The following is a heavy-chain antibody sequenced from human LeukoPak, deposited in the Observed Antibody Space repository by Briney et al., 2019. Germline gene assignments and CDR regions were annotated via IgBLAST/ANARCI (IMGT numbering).Heavy chain of an antibody. Sequence: ASVKLSFTASGYTFTAYYIHWVRQAPGQGLEWLGWIDPNTGGTDPSQKFLSRVTLTRDTSIKTTYMELTSLVSADTAVYFCARSAPIPINMFRGVRTSNYFDPWGQGTQVSV. V-gene: IGHV1-2*02. J-gene: IGHJ5*02. CDR1: GYTFTAYY. CDR2: IDPNTGGT. D-gene: IGHD3-10*01. CDR3: ARSAPIPINMFRGVRTSNYFDP.